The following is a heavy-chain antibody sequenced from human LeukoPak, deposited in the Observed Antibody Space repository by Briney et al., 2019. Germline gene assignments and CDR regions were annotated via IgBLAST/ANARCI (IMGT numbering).Heavy chain of an antibody. CDR1: GYTFTSYD. Sequence: ASVKVSCKASGYTFTSYDINWVRQATGQGLEWMGWMNPNSGNTGYAQKFQGRVTMTEDTSTDTAYMELSSLRSEDTAVYYCATASDRLRFLEWLLKPLDYWGQGTLVTVSS. V-gene: IGHV1-8*01. D-gene: IGHD3-3*01. CDR3: ATASDRLRFLEWLLKPLDY. J-gene: IGHJ4*02. CDR2: MNPNSGNT.